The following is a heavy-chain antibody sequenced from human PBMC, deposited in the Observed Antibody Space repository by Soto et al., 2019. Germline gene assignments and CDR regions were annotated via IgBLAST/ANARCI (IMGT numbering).Heavy chain of an antibody. D-gene: IGHD6-19*01. CDR1: GGSINNGNS. V-gene: IGHV4-4*02. CDR3: AVSYCSGGRCPSYVMDI. Sequence: QVQLQESGPGLVKPSGTLSLTCDVSGGSINNGNSWSWVRQSPARGLEWIGEIYHSGRTDYNPSRTSRGTISLDRSKNQFSLKLSSMTAADTAIYISAVSYCSGGRCPSYVMDIWGQGTTVTVS. CDR2: IYHSGRT. J-gene: IGHJ6*02.